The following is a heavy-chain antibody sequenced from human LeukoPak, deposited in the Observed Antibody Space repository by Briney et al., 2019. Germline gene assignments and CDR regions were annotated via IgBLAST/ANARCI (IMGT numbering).Heavy chain of an antibody. Sequence: GGSLRLSCAASGFTLSNYWMRSVRQAPGNGLVWVSRINSDGSSTSYADSVKCRFTISRDNAKNTLYLQMNSLRAEDTGVYYCARVSSGNSLGYYYYYMDVWGKGTTVTVSS. CDR3: ARVSSGNSLGYYYYYMDV. D-gene: IGHD1-26*01. V-gene: IGHV3-74*01. CDR1: GFTLSNYW. J-gene: IGHJ6*03. CDR2: INSDGSST.